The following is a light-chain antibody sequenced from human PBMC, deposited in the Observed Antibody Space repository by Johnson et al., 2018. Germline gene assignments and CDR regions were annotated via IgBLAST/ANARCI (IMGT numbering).Light chain of an antibody. CDR2: ENN. CDR3: GTWDSRLSAGNV. Sequence: QSVLTQPPSVSAAPGQKVTISCSGSSSNIGNNYVSWYQQLPGTAPKLLIYENNKRPSGIPDRFSGSKSGPSATLGLTGLQTGDEADYYCGTWDSRLSAGNVFGTGTKVTVL. V-gene: IGLV1-51*02. CDR1: SSNIGNNY. J-gene: IGLJ1*01.